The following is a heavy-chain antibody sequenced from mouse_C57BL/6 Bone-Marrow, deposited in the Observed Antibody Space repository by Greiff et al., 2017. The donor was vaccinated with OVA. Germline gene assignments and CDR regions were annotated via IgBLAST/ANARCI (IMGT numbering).Heavy chain of an antibody. J-gene: IGHJ2*01. D-gene: IGHD2-4*01. CDR1: GFTFSSYA. CDR3: ARDRYDYDY. CDR2: ISDGGSYT. V-gene: IGHV5-4*01. Sequence: EVNVVESGGGLVKPGGSLKLSCAASGFTFSSYAMSWVRQTPEKRLEWVATISDGGSYTYYPDNVKGRFTISRDNAKNNLYLQMSHLKSEDTAMYYCARDRYDYDYWGQGTTLTVSS.